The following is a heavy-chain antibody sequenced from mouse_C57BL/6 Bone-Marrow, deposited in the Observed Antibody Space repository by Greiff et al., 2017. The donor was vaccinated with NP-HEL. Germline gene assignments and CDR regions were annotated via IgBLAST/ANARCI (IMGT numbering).Heavy chain of an antibody. J-gene: IGHJ2*01. CDR1: GYTFTSYG. D-gene: IGHD1-1*01. CDR2: IYPRSGNT. Sequence: VKLQESGAELARPGASVKLSCKASGYTFTSYGISWVKQRTGQGLEWIGEIYPRSGNTYYNEKFKGKATLTADKSSSTAYMELRSLTSEDSAVYFCARPLITTDDYWGQGTTLTVSS. V-gene: IGHV1-81*01. CDR3: ARPLITTDDY.